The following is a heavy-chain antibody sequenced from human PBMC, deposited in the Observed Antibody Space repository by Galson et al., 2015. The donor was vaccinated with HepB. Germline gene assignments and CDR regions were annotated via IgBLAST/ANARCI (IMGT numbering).Heavy chain of an antibody. V-gene: IGHV1-3*01. D-gene: IGHD3-10*01. CDR1: GYTFTSYA. J-gene: IGHJ5*02. CDR2: INAGNGNT. Sequence: SVKVSCKASGYTFTSYAMHWVRQAPGQRLEWMGWINAGNGNTKYSQKFQGRVTITRDTSASTAYMELSSLRSEDTAVYYCARVAEGDYYGSEDNWFDPWGQGTLVTVSS. CDR3: ARVAEGDYYGSEDNWFDP.